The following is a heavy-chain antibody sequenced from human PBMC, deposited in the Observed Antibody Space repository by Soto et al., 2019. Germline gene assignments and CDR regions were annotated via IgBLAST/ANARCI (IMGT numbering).Heavy chain of an antibody. CDR3: DSVGWIDDAFYI. V-gene: IGHV5-51*01. D-gene: IGHD6-19*01. Sequence: PGESLKISCKGSGYIFTSYWIGWVRQMPGKGLEWMGIIYPGDSDTRYSPSFQGQVTISDDKSISTAYLQWSSLKASDTAMYYCDSVGWIDDAFYIWAQRQMVTVSS. CDR2: IYPGDSDT. J-gene: IGHJ3*02. CDR1: GYIFTSYW.